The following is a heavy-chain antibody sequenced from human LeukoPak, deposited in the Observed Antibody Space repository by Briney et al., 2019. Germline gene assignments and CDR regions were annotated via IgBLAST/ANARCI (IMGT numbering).Heavy chain of an antibody. J-gene: IGHJ3*02. CDR3: ARALSLYSYGYLDAFDI. CDR2: IYYSGST. D-gene: IGHD5-18*01. Sequence: PSETLSLTCTVSGGSISSGGYYWSWIRQPPGKGLEWIGYIYYSGSTNYNPSLKSRVTISVDTSKNQFSLKLSSVTAADTAVYYCARALSLYSYGYLDAFDIWGQGTMVTVSS. CDR1: GGSISSGGYY. V-gene: IGHV4-61*08.